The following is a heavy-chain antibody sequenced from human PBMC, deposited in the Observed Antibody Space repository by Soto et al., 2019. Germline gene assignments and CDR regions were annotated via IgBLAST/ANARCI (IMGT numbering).Heavy chain of an antibody. V-gene: IGHV3-33*01. D-gene: IGHD2-2*02. Sequence: SVGSLRLSCAASGFTFSSYGMHWVRQAPGKGLEWVAVIWYDGSNKYYADSVKGRFTISRDNSKNTLYLQMNSLRAEDTAVYYCARDSSCSSTSCYSYYYGMDVWGQGTTVTVSS. CDR1: GFTFSSYG. J-gene: IGHJ6*02. CDR3: ARDSSCSSTSCYSYYYGMDV. CDR2: IWYDGSNK.